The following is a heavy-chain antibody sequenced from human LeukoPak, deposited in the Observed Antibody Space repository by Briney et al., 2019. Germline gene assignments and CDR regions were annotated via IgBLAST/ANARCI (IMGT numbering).Heavy chain of an antibody. CDR2: IYYSGST. D-gene: IGHD6-19*01. V-gene: IGHV4-39*07. CDR3: ARGIAVAGLIDAFDI. Sequence: SETLSLTCTVSGGSISSSSYYWGWIRQPPGKGLEWIGSIYYSGSTYYNPSLKSRVTISVDTSKNQFSLKLSSVTAADTAVYYCARGIAVAGLIDAFDIWGQGTMVTVSS. CDR1: GGSISSSSYY. J-gene: IGHJ3*02.